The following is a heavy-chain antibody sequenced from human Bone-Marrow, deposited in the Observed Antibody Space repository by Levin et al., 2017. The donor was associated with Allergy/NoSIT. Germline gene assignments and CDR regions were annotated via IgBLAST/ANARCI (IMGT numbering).Heavy chain of an antibody. Sequence: GGSLRLSCAASGFTFSGYAMSWVRQAPGKRLEWVSAIRRDGGTTTYADSVRGRFTISRDNSKNTLYLEMSSLRAEDTAVYYCAKDIGYCGGDCYPPPDYYGMDVWGQGTTVTVSS. CDR2: IRRDGGTT. CDR1: GFTFSGYA. CDR3: AKDIGYCGGDCYPPPDYYGMDV. V-gene: IGHV3-23*01. D-gene: IGHD2-21*02. J-gene: IGHJ6*02.